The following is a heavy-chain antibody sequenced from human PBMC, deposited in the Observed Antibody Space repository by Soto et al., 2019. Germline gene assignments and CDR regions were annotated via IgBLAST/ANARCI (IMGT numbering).Heavy chain of an antibody. J-gene: IGHJ4*02. CDR1: GGSISSGGYS. CDR2: IYHSGST. Sequence: QLQLQESGSGLVKPSQTLSLTCAVSGGSISSGGYSWSWIRQPPGKGLEWIGYIYHSGSTYYNPSLTSRVTISVDRSKNQFSLELSSVIAADTAVYYCARTNKRGYRYGLDYWGEGTLVTVSS. V-gene: IGHV4-30-2*01. D-gene: IGHD5-18*01. CDR3: ARTNKRGYRYGLDY.